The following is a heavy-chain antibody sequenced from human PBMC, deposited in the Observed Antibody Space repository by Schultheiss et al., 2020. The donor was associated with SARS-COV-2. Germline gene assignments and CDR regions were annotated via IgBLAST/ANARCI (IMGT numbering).Heavy chain of an antibody. Sequence: KVSCKASGGTFSSYAISWVRQAPGQGLEWMGGIIPIFGTANYAQKFQGRVTMTRDTSTSTVYMELSSLRSEDTAVYYCARQYCSSTSCYTSGMDVWGQGTTVTVSS. CDR3: ARQYCSSTSCYTSGMDV. CDR1: GGTFSSYA. CDR2: IIPIFGTA. J-gene: IGHJ6*02. V-gene: IGHV1-69*05. D-gene: IGHD2-2*02.